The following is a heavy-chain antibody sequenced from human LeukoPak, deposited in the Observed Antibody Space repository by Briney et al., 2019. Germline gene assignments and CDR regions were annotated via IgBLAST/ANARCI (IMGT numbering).Heavy chain of an antibody. CDR1: GGSFSGYY. D-gene: IGHD5-12*01. CDR2: INHSGST. V-gene: IGHV4-34*01. CDR3: ARYFSGYGALDY. Sequence: PSETLSLTCAVYGGSFSGYYWSWIRQPPGKGLEWIGEINHSGSTNYNPSLKSRVTISGDTSKNQFSLKLSSVTAADTAVYYCARYFSGYGALDYWGQGTLVTVSS. J-gene: IGHJ4*02.